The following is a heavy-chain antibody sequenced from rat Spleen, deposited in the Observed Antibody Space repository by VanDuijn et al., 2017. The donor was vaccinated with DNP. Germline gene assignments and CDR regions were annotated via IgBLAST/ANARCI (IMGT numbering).Heavy chain of an antibody. V-gene: IGHV5-20*01. D-gene: IGHD4-1*01. CDR1: GFTFSNYY. CDR3: ARLRAMDA. Sequence: EVQLVESGGGLVQPGRSLNLSCAASGFTFSNYYMAWVRQAPKKGLEWVAYIRYDGGTSYYRDSVKGRFTVSRDNAKSTLYLQMESLRSEDTATYYCARLRAMDAWGQGTSVTVSS. J-gene: IGHJ4*01. CDR2: IRYDGGTS.